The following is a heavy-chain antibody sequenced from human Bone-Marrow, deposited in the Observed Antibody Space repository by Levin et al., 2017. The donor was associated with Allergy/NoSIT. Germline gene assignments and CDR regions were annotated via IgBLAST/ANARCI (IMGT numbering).Heavy chain of an antibody. D-gene: IGHD3-10*01. V-gene: IGHV4-59*01. CDR3: ARDVYGSGSQPFDY. Sequence: PSETLSLTCTVSGGSLTGYYWSWIRQPPGRGLEWMGYIYYSGSTNYNPSLKSRVTISVDTSKNQFSLKLSSVTAADTAVYYCARDVYGSGSQPFDYWGQGTLVTVSS. CDR1: GGSLTGYY. J-gene: IGHJ4*02. CDR2: IYYSGST.